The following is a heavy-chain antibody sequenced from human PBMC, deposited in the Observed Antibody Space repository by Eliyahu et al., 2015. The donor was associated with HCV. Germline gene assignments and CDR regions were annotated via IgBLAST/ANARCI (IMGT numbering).Heavy chain of an antibody. CDR3: ARLVARTITIFGGATLIRDAFDI. J-gene: IGHJ3*02. D-gene: IGHD3-3*01. CDR1: GGSIXXSSYY. Sequence: QLQLQESGPGLVKPSETLSLTCTVXGGSIXXSSYYWGWIRQPPGKGLEWIGSIYXSGSTYYNPSLKSRVTISVDTSKNQFSLKLSSVTAADTAVYYCARLVARTITIFGGATLIRDAFDIWGQGTMVTVSS. CDR2: IYXSGST. V-gene: IGHV4-39*01.